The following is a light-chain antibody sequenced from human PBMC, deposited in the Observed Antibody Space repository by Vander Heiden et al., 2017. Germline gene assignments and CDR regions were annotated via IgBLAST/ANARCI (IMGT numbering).Light chain of an antibody. J-gene: IGLJ7*01. Sequence: SYELTQPPSVSVSPGQTARITCSGDALPKQYAYWYQQKPGQAPVLVIYKDSERPPGIPERFSGSSSGTTVTLTISGVQAEDEADYYCQSADSSGTLAVFGGGTKLTVL. V-gene: IGLV3-25*03. CDR3: QSADSSGTLAV. CDR1: ALPKQY. CDR2: KDS.